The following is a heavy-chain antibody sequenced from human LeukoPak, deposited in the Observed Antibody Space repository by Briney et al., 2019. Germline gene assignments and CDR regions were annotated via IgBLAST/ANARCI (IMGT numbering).Heavy chain of an antibody. Sequence: AASVKVSCKASGYTFDENYIHWVRQAPGQGPAGMGWINPKSGATDSAQKFQGRLTMTRDTSIATASMDLRGLRLDDTGIYYCARAGDESTCHYDSFHFWGQGRMITVSS. CDR3: ARAGDESTCHYDSFHF. J-gene: IGHJ3*01. CDR1: GYTFDENY. V-gene: IGHV1-2*02. D-gene: IGHD2/OR15-2a*01. CDR2: INPKSGAT.